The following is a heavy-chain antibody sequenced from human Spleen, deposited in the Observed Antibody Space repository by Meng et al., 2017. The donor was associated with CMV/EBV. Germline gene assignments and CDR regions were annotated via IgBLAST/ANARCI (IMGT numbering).Heavy chain of an antibody. V-gene: IGHV5-51*01. D-gene: IGHD6-19*01. CDR1: GYRFTNYW. CDR2: IYPGDSDT. J-gene: IGHJ4*02. CDR3: ARHAAVAGRPFWRY. Sequence: GGSLRLSCKGSGYRFTNYWIGWVRQMPGRGLEWMGIIYPGDSDTRYSPSFQGQVTISADKSISTAYLQWSTLRASDTAMYYCARHAAVAGRPFWRYWGQGTLVTVSS.